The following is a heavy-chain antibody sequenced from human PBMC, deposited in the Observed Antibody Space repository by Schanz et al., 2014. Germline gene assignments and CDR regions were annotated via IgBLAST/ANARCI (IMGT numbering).Heavy chain of an antibody. Sequence: QVQLIQSGAEVKKPGASVKVSCTASGYTFTSYDINWVRQAPGQGLEWMGWISAYNGHTDYAQKLQGRVTLTTDTSTSTAYMELRNLRSDDTAVYYCARAKRFGDMDVWGQGTTVTVS. J-gene: IGHJ6*02. CDR3: ARAKRFGDMDV. D-gene: IGHD3-10*01. CDR1: GYTFTSYD. V-gene: IGHV1-18*01. CDR2: ISAYNGHT.